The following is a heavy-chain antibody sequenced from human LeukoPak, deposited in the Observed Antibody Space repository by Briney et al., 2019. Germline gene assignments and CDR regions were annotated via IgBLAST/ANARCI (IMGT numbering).Heavy chain of an antibody. D-gene: IGHD6-19*01. Sequence: GGSLRLSCAASRFTFSSYWMSWVRQAPGKGLEWVANIKQDGSEKYYVDSVKGRFTISRDNAKNSLYLQMNSLRVEDTAVYYCARIAVAGTGYFDYWGQGTLVTVSS. V-gene: IGHV3-7*01. CDR3: ARIAVAGTGYFDY. J-gene: IGHJ4*02. CDR2: IKQDGSEK. CDR1: RFTFSSYW.